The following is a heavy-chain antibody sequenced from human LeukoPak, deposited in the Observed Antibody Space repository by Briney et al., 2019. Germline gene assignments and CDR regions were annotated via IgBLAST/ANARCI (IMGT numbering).Heavy chain of an antibody. CDR1: GFTFDDYA. J-gene: IGHJ4*02. V-gene: IGHV3-9*01. Sequence: QPGGSLRLSCAASGFTFDDYAMHWVRHAPGKGLEWVSGISWNSGSIGYADSVKGRFTISRDNSKSTLYLQMNSLRDDDSAAYFCARVYLERLTAGYFDHWGQGTQVTVSP. D-gene: IGHD2-8*01. CDR2: ISWNSGSI. CDR3: ARVYLERLTAGYFDH.